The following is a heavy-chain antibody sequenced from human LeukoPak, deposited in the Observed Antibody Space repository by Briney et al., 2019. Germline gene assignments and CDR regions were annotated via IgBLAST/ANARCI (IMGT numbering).Heavy chain of an antibody. CDR2: NNPNSGGT. J-gene: IGHJ5*02. CDR3: ARGRVTIFGVVTLRGEFDP. Sequence: ASVKVSCKASGYTFTGYYMHWVRQAPGQGLEWMGWNNPNSGGTNYAQKFQGRVTMTRDTSISTAYMELSRLRSDDTAVYYCARGRVTIFGVVTLRGEFDPWGQGTLVTVSS. D-gene: IGHD3-3*01. V-gene: IGHV1-2*02. CDR1: GYTFTGYY.